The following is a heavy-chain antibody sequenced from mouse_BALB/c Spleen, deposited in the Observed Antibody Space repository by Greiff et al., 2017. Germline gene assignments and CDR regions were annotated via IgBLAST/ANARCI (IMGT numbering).Heavy chain of an antibody. CDR2: ISSGGST. J-gene: IGHJ4*01. V-gene: IGHV5-6-5*01. CDR1: GFTFSSYA. Sequence: EVQRVESGGGLVKPGGSLKLSCAASGFTFSSYAMSWVRQTPEKRLEWVASISSGGSTYYPDSVKGRFTISRDNARNILYLQMSSLRSEDTAMYYCARGSYYGSSFYAMDYWGQGTSVTVSS. CDR3: ARGSYYGSSFYAMDY. D-gene: IGHD1-1*01.